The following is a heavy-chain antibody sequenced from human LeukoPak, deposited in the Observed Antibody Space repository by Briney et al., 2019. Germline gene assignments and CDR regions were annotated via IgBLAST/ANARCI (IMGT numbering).Heavy chain of an antibody. Sequence: SVKVSCKASGGTFNYYTINWVRQAPGQGLEWMGRIVTMCGIPDYAQKFQGRVTLTADKSTSTAYMELSSLRSEDTAMYYCAIMGGSTTRAVDYWAQGTLVTVSS. CDR2: IVTMCGIP. CDR3: AIMGGSTTRAVDY. V-gene: IGHV1-69*02. D-gene: IGHD2-8*01. J-gene: IGHJ4*02. CDR1: GGTFNYYT.